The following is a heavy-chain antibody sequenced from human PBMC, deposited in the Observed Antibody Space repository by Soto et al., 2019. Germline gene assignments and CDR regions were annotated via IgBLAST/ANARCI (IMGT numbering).Heavy chain of an antibody. CDR1: GFTFSSYA. CDR2: ISGSGGST. D-gene: IGHD2-8*01. J-gene: IGHJ6*02. Sequence: GGSLRLSCAASGFTFSSYAMSWVRQAPGKGLEWVSAISGSGGSTYYADSVKGRFTISRDNSKNTLYLQMNSLRAEDTAVYYCARERRDIVLMVYATPYYGMDVWGQGTTVTVSS. V-gene: IGHV3-23*01. CDR3: ARERRDIVLMVYATPYYGMDV.